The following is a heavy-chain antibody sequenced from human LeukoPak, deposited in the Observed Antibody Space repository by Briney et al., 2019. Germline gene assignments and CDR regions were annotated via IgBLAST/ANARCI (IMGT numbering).Heavy chain of an antibody. CDR2: VDHSGNP. CDR1: GASFSGYQ. D-gene: IGHD6-13*01. CDR3: ARGLGIAAAGTPFDY. Sequence: PSETLSLTCGVNGASFSGYQWTWIRQPPGKGLEWIGEVDHSGNPNYNAALKSRVSMSVDASKSQFSLRLTSVTAADTAVYYCARGLGIAAAGTPFDYWGLGTLVTVSS. V-gene: IGHV4-34*01. J-gene: IGHJ4*02.